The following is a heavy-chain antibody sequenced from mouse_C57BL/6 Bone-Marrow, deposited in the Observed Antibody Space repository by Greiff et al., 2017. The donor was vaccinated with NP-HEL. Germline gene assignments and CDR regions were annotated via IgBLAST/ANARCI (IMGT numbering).Heavy chain of an antibody. J-gene: IGHJ3*01. CDR2: INPSSGCT. V-gene: IGHV1-4*01. CDR3: ASITTVGAREGFAY. D-gene: IGHD1-1*01. Sequence: VQLQQSGAELARPGASVKMSCKASGYTFTSYTMHWVKQRPGQGLEWIGYINPSSGCTKYNQKFKDKATLTADKSSSTAYMQLSSLTSEDSAVYYCASITTVGAREGFAYWGQGTLVTVSA. CDR1: GYTFTSYT.